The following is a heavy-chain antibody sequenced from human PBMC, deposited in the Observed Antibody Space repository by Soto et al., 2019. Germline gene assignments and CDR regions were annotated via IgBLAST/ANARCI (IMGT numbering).Heavy chain of an antibody. CDR3: AKDKVLRFLEWWYFFDS. D-gene: IGHD3-3*01. CDR1: GFTFSSYA. J-gene: IGHJ4*02. CDR2: ISGGGGTT. Sequence: EVQLLQSGGGLVQPGGSLRLSCAASGFTFSSYAMNWVRQAPGKGLEWVSAISGGGGTTYYADSVKGRFTISRDNSKSTLYLQLNSLRAEDTAVYYCAKDKVLRFLEWWYFFDSWGQGTLVTVSS. V-gene: IGHV3-23*01.